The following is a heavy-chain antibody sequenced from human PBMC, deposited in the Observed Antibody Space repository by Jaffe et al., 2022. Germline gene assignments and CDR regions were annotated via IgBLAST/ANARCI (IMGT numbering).Heavy chain of an antibody. CDR2: IYYSGST. J-gene: IGHJ5*02. CDR1: GGSVSSGSYY. D-gene: IGHD4-17*01. Sequence: QVQLQESGPGLVKPSETLSLTCTVSGGSVSSGSYYWSWIRQPPGKGLEWIGYIYYSGSTNYNPSLKSRVTISVDTSKNQFSLKLSSVTAADTAVYYCARDTNDYGDYERGNWFDPWGQGTLVTVSS. CDR3: ARDTNDYGDYERGNWFDP. V-gene: IGHV4-61*01.